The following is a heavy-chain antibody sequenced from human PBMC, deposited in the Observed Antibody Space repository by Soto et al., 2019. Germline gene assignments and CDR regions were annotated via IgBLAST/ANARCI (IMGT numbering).Heavy chain of an antibody. Sequence: QVRLVQSEAEVKKPGSSVKVSCKASGGTFSNYAITWVRQAPGQGLEWMGVIILPFGTPNYAQTFQGRATITADESMSTAYMELSGLRSEATAVYYCARGTDNEGYVDYWARGTLVTVSS. CDR3: ARGTDNEGYVDY. J-gene: IGHJ4*02. CDR2: IILPFGTP. D-gene: IGHD1-1*01. V-gene: IGHV1-69*12. CDR1: GGTFSNYA.